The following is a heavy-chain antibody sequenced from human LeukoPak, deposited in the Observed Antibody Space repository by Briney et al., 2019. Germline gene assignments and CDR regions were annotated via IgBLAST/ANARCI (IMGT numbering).Heavy chain of an antibody. CDR3: ARAVRGLGYFEL. V-gene: IGHV4-39*07. CDR1: GGSISSSDYY. D-gene: IGHD3-16*01. Sequence: SETLSLTCTVSGGSISSSDYYWGWIRQPPGKGLEWIASIYYRGNTYYNLSLKSRVTMSVDTSKNQFSLKLSSVTAADTAVYFCARAVRGLGYFELWGRGTLVTVSS. J-gene: IGHJ2*01. CDR2: IYYRGNT.